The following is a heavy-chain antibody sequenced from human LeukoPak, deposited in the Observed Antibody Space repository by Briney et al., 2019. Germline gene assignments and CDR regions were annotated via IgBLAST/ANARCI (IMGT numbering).Heavy chain of an antibody. Sequence: SETLSLTCSVSGGSISKSNHYWGWIRQPPGKGLEWIGYVSDSGSTSYNPSLKSRVTISSDTSRNQFSLRLNSVTAADTAVYYCASAPVLYYFDYWGRGTLVTVSS. J-gene: IGHJ4*02. V-gene: IGHV4-61*05. CDR2: VSDSGST. CDR3: ASAPVLYYFDY. CDR1: GGSISKSNHY.